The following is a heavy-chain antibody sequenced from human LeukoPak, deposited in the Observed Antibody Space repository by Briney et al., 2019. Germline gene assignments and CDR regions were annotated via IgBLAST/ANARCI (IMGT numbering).Heavy chain of an antibody. D-gene: IGHD3-10*01. Sequence: PGRSLRLSCTASGFTFGDYAMSWVRQAPGKGLEWVGFIRSKAYGGTTEYAASVKGRFTISRDDSKSIAYLQMNSLKTEDTAVYYCTRDDYYGSGSYYNVNDYWGQGTLVTVSS. CDR2: IRSKAYGGTT. J-gene: IGHJ4*02. CDR1: GFTFGDYA. V-gene: IGHV3-49*04. CDR3: TRDDYYGSGSYYNVNDY.